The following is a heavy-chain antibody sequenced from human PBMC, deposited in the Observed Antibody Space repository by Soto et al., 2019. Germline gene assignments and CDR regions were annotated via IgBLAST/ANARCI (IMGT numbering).Heavy chain of an antibody. CDR3: ARDPVPFDY. D-gene: IGHD2-2*01. V-gene: IGHV1-46*01. J-gene: IGHJ4*02. CDR1: GYTFTKYY. CDR2: INPSGGST. Sequence: APVKGSCKASGYTFTKYYMQRVRQAPGQGLEWMGIINPSGGSTSYAQKFQGRVTMTRDTSTSTVYMELSSLRSEDTAVYYCARDPVPFDYWGQGTLVTVSS.